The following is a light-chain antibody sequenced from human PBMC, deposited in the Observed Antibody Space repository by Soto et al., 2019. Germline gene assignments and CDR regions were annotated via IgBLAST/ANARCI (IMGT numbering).Light chain of an antibody. Sequence: VMSQSPATLSASPVEGATLFFRASPESGHTLAWHQHKPGQTPRLLIYHTSTRATGVPTRFSGSRSVAEFTLTINRLQSEDFAVYYCQQYESWEGTFGQGTKVDIK. CDR1: PESGHT. CDR2: HTS. J-gene: IGKJ1*01. CDR3: QQYESWEGT. V-gene: IGKV3-15*01.